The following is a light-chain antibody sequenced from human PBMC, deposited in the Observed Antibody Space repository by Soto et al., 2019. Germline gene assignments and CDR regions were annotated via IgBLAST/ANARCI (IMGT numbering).Light chain of an antibody. J-gene: IGKJ5*01. CDR2: GAS. CDR3: QQYHKWPPIT. Sequence: EIVMTQSPATLSLSPGERATLCLMSSQSVSSNLAWYQQKPGQAPRLLIYGASTRATGVTARFRGGGSGTEFTLTISSLQSEDSAVYYCQQYHKWPPITFGQGTRLENK. V-gene: IGKV3-15*01. CDR1: QSVSSN.